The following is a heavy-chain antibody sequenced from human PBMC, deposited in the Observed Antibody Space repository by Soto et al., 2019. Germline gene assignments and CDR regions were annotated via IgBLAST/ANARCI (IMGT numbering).Heavy chain of an antibody. CDR1: GGTFSNYP. V-gene: IGHV1-69*06. Sequence: AASVKVSCKASGGTFSNYPISWVRQAPGQGLEWMGGIIPILDATNYAQKLQGRVTITADRSTNTAYMELSGLRSDDTAVYYCAREHSGSRDAVNNYYGLDVWGQGTSVTV. J-gene: IGHJ6*02. CDR2: IIPILDAT. D-gene: IGHD1-26*01. CDR3: AREHSGSRDAVNNYYGLDV.